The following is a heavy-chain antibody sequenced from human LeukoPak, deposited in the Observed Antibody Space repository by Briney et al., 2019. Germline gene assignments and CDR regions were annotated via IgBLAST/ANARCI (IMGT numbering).Heavy chain of an antibody. CDR2: ISSSSNYI. V-gene: IGHV3-21*01. CDR3: AREEASMVRGVVITWNFDC. Sequence: GGSLRLSCAASGFTFSDYHMNWVRQAPGKGLEWVSSISSSSNYIYYADSVKGRFTISRDNAKNSVDLQMNSLRAEDTAVYYCAREEASMVRGVVITWNFDCWGQGTLVTVSS. D-gene: IGHD3-10*01. J-gene: IGHJ4*02. CDR1: GFTFSDYH.